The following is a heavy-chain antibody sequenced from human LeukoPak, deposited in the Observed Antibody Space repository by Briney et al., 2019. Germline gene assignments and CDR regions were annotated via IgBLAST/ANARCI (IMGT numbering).Heavy chain of an antibody. Sequence: ASVQVSCKASGYTFTDYYMHWVRQAPGQGLEWMGWINPSTGGTKYAQKFQGRVTMTRDSSISTGYMELSRLRSDDMAVYYCARDGYSGSSGGWFDPWGQGTLVTVSS. CDR3: ARDGYSGSSGGWFDP. D-gene: IGHD5-12*01. J-gene: IGHJ5*02. CDR2: INPSTGGT. V-gene: IGHV1-2*02. CDR1: GYTFTDYY.